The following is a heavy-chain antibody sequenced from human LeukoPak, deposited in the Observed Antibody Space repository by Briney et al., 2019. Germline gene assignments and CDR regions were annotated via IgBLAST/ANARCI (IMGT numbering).Heavy chain of an antibody. CDR1: GFTFDDHA. D-gene: IGHD1-14*01. CDR2: INWNGGST. V-gene: IGHV3-20*04. CDR3: ASQPVPGGYYYYYYMDV. J-gene: IGHJ6*03. Sequence: GGSLRLSCAASGFTFDDHAMSWVRQAPGKGLEWVSGINWNGGSTGYADSVKGRFTISRDNAKNSLYLQMNSLRAEDTAVYYCASQPVPGGYYYYYYMDVWGKGTTVTVSS.